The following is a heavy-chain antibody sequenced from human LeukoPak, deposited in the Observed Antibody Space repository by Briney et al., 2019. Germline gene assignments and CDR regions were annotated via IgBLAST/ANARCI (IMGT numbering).Heavy chain of an antibody. V-gene: IGHV4-39*07. Sequence: PSETLSLTCAVSGGSISSSSYYWGWIRQPPGKGLEWIGSIYYSGSTYYNPSLKSRVTISVDTSKNQFSLKLSSVTAADTAVYYCARDHDYGDYVYGYWGQGTLVTVSS. CDR3: ARDHDYGDYVYGY. D-gene: IGHD4-17*01. J-gene: IGHJ4*02. CDR2: IYYSGST. CDR1: GGSISSSSYY.